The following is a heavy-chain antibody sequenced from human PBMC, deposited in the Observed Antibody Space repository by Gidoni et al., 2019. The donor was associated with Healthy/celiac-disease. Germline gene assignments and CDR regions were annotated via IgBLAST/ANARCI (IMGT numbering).Heavy chain of an antibody. D-gene: IGHD3-22*01. CDR1: GFTFSRYA. CDR2: ISGSGGST. Sequence: EVQMLESGGGLVQPGGSMSLSCAAAGFTFSRYAMSWVRQAPGKGLGLVSAISGSGGSTYYADSVNGRFTISRDNSKNTLYLQMNSLRAEDTAVYYCAKSQINYYDSSGYYDYWGQGTLVTVSS. V-gene: IGHV3-23*01. J-gene: IGHJ4*02. CDR3: AKSQINYYDSSGYYDY.